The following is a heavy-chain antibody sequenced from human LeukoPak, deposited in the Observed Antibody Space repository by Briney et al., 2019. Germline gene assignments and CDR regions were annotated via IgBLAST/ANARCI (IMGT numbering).Heavy chain of an antibody. CDR1: GGSFSGYY. J-gene: IGHJ4*02. CDR3: ATVRGYSGFALLH. V-gene: IGHV4-59*01. D-gene: IGHD5-12*01. CDR2: IYYSGST. Sequence: PSETLSLTCAVYGGSFSGYYWSWIRQHPGKGLEWIGYIYYSGSTYYNPSLKSRVTISVDTSKNQFSLKLSSVTTADTAIYYCATVRGYSGFALLHWGQGTLVTVSS.